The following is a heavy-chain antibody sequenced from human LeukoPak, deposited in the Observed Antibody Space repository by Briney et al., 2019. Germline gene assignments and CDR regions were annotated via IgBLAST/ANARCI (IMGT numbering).Heavy chain of an antibody. Sequence: SETLSLTCTVSGGSISSYYWSWIRQPPGKGLEWIGYIYYSGSTNYNPSLKSRVTISVDTSKNQFSLKLSSVTAADTAVFYCARGFGYTNTLSNFDYWGRGTLVTVSS. J-gene: IGHJ4*02. CDR2: IYYSGST. CDR3: ARGFGYTNTLSNFDY. V-gene: IGHV4-59*01. CDR1: GGSISSYY. D-gene: IGHD5-24*01.